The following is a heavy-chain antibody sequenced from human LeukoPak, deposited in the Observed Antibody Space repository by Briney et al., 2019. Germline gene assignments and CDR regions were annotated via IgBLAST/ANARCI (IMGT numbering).Heavy chain of an antibody. V-gene: IGHV4-34*01. CDR2: INHSGST. J-gene: IGHJ4*02. Sequence: SETLSLTCAVYGGSFSGYYWSWIRQPPGKGLEWIGEINHSGSTNYNPSLKSRVTISVDTSKNQFSLKLSSVTAADTAAYYCAREGALNFDYWGQGTLVTVSS. CDR3: AREGALNFDY. D-gene: IGHD3-16*01. CDR1: GGSFSGYY.